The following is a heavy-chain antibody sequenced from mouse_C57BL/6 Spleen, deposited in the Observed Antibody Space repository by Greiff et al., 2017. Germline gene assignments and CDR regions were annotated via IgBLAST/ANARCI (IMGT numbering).Heavy chain of an antibody. V-gene: IGHV1-54*01. CDR1: GYAFTNYL. Sequence: QVQLQQSGAELVRPGTSVKVSCKASGYAFTNYLLEWVKQRPGQGLEWIGVINPGSGGTNYNEKFKGKATLTADKSSSTAYMQLSSLTSEDSAVYFCSRLDGYYFDYWGQGTTLTVSS. D-gene: IGHD2-3*01. CDR2: INPGSGGT. CDR3: SRLDGYYFDY. J-gene: IGHJ2*01.